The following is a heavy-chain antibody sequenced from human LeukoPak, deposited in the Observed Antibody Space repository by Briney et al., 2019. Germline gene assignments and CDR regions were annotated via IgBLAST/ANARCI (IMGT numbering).Heavy chain of an antibody. CDR3: AGTLTAAGFFDY. CDR1: GFTFSSYT. Sequence: GGSLRLSCAASGFTFSSYTLHWVRQARGKGREWVAVISYDGSNKYYADSVKGRFTIPRDNSKNTLHLQLNSLRVEDTAVYYCAGTLTAAGFFDYWGQGTLVTVSS. J-gene: IGHJ4*02. CDR2: ISYDGSNK. V-gene: IGHV3-30*04. D-gene: IGHD6-13*01.